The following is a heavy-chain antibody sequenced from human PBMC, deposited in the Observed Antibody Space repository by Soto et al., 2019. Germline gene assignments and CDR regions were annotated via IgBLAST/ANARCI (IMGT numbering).Heavy chain of an antibody. J-gene: IGHJ5*02. CDR1: CGSLSSGGYY. Sequence: ASGTLSPTCRVSCGSLSSGGYYWSWIRQPPGKGLEWIGYIYYSGSTYYNPSLKSRVTISVDTSKNQFSLKLSSVTAADTAVYYCARGARGWFDPWGQGTLVTVSS. CDR2: IYYSGST. D-gene: IGHD3-10*01. V-gene: IGHV4-30-4*01. CDR3: ARGARGWFDP.